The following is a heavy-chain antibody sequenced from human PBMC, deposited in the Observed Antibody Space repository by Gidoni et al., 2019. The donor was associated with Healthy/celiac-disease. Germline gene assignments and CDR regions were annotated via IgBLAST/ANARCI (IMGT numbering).Heavy chain of an antibody. D-gene: IGHD3-16*02. CDR2: ISGSGGST. Sequence: EVQLLASGGGLVQPGGSLRLSCAASGFTFSSYAMGWVRQAPGQGLEWVSAISGSGGSTYYADSVKGRFTISRDNSKNTLYLQMNSLRAEDTAVYYCAKDRYDYVWGSYRHGFDYWGQGTLVTVSS. V-gene: IGHV3-23*01. CDR3: AKDRYDYVWGSYRHGFDY. J-gene: IGHJ4*02. CDR1: GFTFSSYA.